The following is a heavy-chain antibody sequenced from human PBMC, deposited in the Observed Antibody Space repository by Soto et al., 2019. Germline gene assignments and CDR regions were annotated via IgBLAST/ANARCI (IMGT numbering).Heavy chain of an antibody. J-gene: IGHJ6*02. Sequence: ASVKVSCKASGYTFTGYYMHWVRQAPGQGLEWMGWINPNSGGTNYAQKFQGRVTMTRDTSISTAYMELSRLRSDDTAVYYCARDQVAPAAMNYYYYGMDVWGQGTTFTV. V-gene: IGHV1-2*02. CDR1: GYTFTGYY. CDR3: ARDQVAPAAMNYYYYGMDV. D-gene: IGHD2-2*01. CDR2: INPNSGGT.